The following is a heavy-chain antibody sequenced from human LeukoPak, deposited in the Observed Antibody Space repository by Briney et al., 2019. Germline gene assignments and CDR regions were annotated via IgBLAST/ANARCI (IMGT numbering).Heavy chain of an antibody. CDR1: GGSFSGYY. J-gene: IGHJ5*02. V-gene: IGHV4-34*01. CDR2: INHSGST. CDR3: ARVWFGESYNWFDP. Sequence: SETLSLTCAVYGGSFSGYYWSWIRQPPGKGLEWIGEINHSGSTNYNPSLKSRVTISVDTSKNQFSLKLSSVTAVDTAVYYCARVWFGESYNWFDPWGQGTLVTVSS. D-gene: IGHD3-10*01.